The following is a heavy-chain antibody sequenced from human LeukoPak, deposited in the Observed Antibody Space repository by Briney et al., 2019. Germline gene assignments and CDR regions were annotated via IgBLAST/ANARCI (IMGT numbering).Heavy chain of an antibody. Sequence: PSETLSLTCTVSGGSISSSSYYWGWIRQPPGKGLEWIGSIYYSGTTYYNPSLKSRVTISVDTSKNQFSLKLSSVTAADTAVYYCARTRYYDFWSGYRDFDYWGQGTLVTVSS. D-gene: IGHD3-3*01. CDR2: IYYSGTT. J-gene: IGHJ4*02. CDR3: ARTRYYDFWSGYRDFDY. CDR1: GGSISSSSYY. V-gene: IGHV4-39*01.